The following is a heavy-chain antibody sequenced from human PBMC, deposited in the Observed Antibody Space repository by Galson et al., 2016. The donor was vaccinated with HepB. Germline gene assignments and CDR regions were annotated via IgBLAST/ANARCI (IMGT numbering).Heavy chain of an antibody. Sequence: SLRLSCAASGFTFSDYSMNWVRQAPGKGLEWVAYITKSRSTINYADSVKGRFTVSRNDAGNSVFLQMSSLRAEDTAVYYWARSVEGHFDYWGHGTLVSVSS. V-gene: IGHV3-48*04. J-gene: IGHJ4*01. CDR2: ITKSRSTI. CDR1: GFTFSDYS. D-gene: IGHD6-19*01. CDR3: ARSVEGHFDY.